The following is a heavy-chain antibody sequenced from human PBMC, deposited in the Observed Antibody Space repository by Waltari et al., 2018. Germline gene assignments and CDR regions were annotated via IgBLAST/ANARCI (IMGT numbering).Heavy chain of an antibody. CDR2: IVPILDKV. V-gene: IGHV1-69*10. D-gene: IGHD6-13*01. J-gene: IGHJ3*02. Sequence: QVQLVQSGAEMKKPGSSVKVSCRASGGTFGSYAFSWVRQAPGQGLECLGGIVPILDKVNYAQNFQGRVTITADTSTSTAYMELSSLRSEDTAVYYCARGSKYSSSWYSGAFDIWGQGTMVTVSS. CDR1: GGTFGSYA. CDR3: ARGSKYSSSWYSGAFDI.